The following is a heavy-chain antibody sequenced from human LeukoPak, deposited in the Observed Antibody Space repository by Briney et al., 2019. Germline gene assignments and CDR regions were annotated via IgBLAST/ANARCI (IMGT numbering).Heavy chain of an antibody. J-gene: IGHJ4*02. Sequence: ASVKVSCKASGYTFTGYYLHWVRQAPGQGLEWMGWINPTSGGTNYAQKFQDRVTMTRDTSISTAYMELSRLRSDDTAVCYCARSPHILTGENFDYWGQGTLVTVSS. CDR1: GYTFTGYY. CDR3: ARSPHILTGENFDY. V-gene: IGHV1-2*02. D-gene: IGHD3-9*01. CDR2: INPTSGGT.